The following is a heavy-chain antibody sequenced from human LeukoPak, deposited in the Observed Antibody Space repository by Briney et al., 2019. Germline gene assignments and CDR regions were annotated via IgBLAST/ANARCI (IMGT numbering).Heavy chain of an antibody. CDR1: GGSISIGGYY. CDR3: ARGDLGYCSGGSCYLFDY. Sequence: SETLSLTCTVSGGSISIGGYYWSWIRQHPGKGLEWIGYIYYSGSTYYNPSLKSRVTISVDTSKNQFSLKLSSVTAADTAVYYCARGDLGYCSGGSCYLFDYWGQGTLVTVSS. J-gene: IGHJ4*02. D-gene: IGHD2-15*01. V-gene: IGHV4-31*03. CDR2: IYYSGST.